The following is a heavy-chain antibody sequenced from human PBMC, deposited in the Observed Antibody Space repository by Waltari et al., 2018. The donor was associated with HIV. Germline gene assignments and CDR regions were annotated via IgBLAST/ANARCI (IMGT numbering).Heavy chain of an antibody. CDR2: IYNGGSA. CDR1: GGSLRSSGYY. Sequence: QLQLQESGPGLVKSSETLSLICTVSGGSLRSSGYYWGWIRQPPGKGLEWIGKIYNGGSADYSPSRRSRVIISADASKNHFSLNLKSVTASDTAMYFCARQACTSSTCLFMDEFDIWGQGTMVTVSS. J-gene: IGHJ3*02. CDR3: ARQACTSSTCLFMDEFDI. V-gene: IGHV4-39*01. D-gene: IGHD2-2*01.